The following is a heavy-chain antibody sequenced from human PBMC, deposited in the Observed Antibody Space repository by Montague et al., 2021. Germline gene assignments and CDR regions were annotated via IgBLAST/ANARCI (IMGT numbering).Heavy chain of an antibody. D-gene: IGHD1-14*01. J-gene: IGHJ6*02. V-gene: IGHV4-59*01. CDR2: IYYSRRT. Sequence: SETLSLTCSVSGASISDYYWSWIRQPPGKGLEWIGYIYYSRRTNYNPSLKSRVTISVDTSKNQFSLKLSSVTAADTAFYYCAVTNPYYYYGMDVLGQGTTVTVSS. CDR3: AVTNPYYYYGMDV. CDR1: GASISDYY.